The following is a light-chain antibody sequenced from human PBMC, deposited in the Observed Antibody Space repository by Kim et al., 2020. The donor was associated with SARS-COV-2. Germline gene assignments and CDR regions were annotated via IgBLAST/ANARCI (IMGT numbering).Light chain of an antibody. CDR2: GAS. CDR3: QQYGSSPPTT. Sequence: PGERATLSCRASQSVSSSYLAWYQQKPGQAPRLLIYGASSRATGIPDRFSGSGFGTDFTLTISRLEPEDFAVYYCQQYGSSPPTTFGQGTRLEIK. V-gene: IGKV3-20*01. J-gene: IGKJ5*01. CDR1: QSVSSSY.